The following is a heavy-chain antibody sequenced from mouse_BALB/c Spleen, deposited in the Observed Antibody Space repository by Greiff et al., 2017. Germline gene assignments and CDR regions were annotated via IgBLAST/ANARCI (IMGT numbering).Heavy chain of an antibody. D-gene: IGHD2-1*01. J-gene: IGHJ2*01. Sequence: QVQLKESGPGLVAPSQSLSITCTVSGFSLTGYGVNWVRQPPGKGLEWLGMIWGDGSTDYNSALKSRLSISKDNSKSQVFLKMDSLQTDDTARYYCARVERGGNYHFDYWGQGTTLTVSS. CDR1: GFSLTGYG. CDR2: IWGDGST. V-gene: IGHV2-6-7*01. CDR3: ARVERGGNYHFDY.